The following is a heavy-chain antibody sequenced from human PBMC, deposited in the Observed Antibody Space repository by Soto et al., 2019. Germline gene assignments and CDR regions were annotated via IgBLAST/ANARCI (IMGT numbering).Heavy chain of an antibody. CDR2: ISSSSSYI. CDR3: ARDEAIAARPAGMDV. J-gene: IGHJ6*02. Sequence: EVQLVESGGGLVKPGGSLRLSCAASGFTFSSYSMNWVRQAPGKGLEWVSSISSSSSYIYYADSVKGRFTISRDNAKNSLYLQMNSLRAEDTAVYYCARDEAIAARPAGMDVWGQGTTVTVSS. V-gene: IGHV3-21*01. D-gene: IGHD6-6*01. CDR1: GFTFSSYS.